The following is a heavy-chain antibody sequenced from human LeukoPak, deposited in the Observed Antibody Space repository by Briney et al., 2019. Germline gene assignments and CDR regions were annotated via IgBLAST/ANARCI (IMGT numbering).Heavy chain of an antibody. CDR2: IRSKANSYAT. D-gene: IGHD4-17*01. V-gene: IGHV3-73*01. CDR3: TRQGYDYGDPFDY. Sequence: PGGSLKLSCAASGFTFSGSAMHWVRQASGKGLEWVGRIRSKANSYATAYAASVKGRFTISRDDSKNTAYLQMNSLKTEDTAVYYCTRQGYDYGDPFDYWGQGTLVTVSS. J-gene: IGHJ4*02. CDR1: GFTFSGSA.